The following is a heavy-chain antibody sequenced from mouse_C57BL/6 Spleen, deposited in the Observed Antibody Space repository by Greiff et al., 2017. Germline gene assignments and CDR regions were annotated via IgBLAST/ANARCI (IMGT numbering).Heavy chain of an antibody. CDR1: GFTFSSYA. CDR3: ARDDYGSRFDY. V-gene: IGHV5-4*01. Sequence: EVKVVESGGGLVKPGGSLKLSCAASGFTFSSYAMSWVRQTPEKRLEWVATISDGGSYTYYPDNVKGRFTISRDNAKNNLYLQMSHLKSEDTAMYYCARDDYGSRFDYWGQGTTLTVSS. J-gene: IGHJ2*01. D-gene: IGHD1-1*01. CDR2: ISDGGSYT.